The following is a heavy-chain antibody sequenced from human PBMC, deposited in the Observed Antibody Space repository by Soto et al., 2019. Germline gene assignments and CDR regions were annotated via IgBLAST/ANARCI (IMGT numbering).Heavy chain of an antibody. CDR2: IFYSGST. Sequence: SETLSLTCTVSGGSISSTSYYWDWIRQPPGKGLEWIGSIFYSGSTHYKPSLKTRVTISVDTSKNQFSLKLSSVTAADTAVYYCAAGYTSSWYPASWGQGTLVTVSS. CDR1: GGSISSTSYY. V-gene: IGHV4-39*01. J-gene: IGHJ5*02. D-gene: IGHD6-13*01. CDR3: AAGYTSSWYPAS.